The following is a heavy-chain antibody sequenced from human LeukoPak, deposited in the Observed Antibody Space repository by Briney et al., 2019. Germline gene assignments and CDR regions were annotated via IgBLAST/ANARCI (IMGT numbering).Heavy chain of an antibody. CDR3: ARDLYRDCSSTSCHDFDY. D-gene: IGHD2-2*01. Sequence: GGSLRLSCAASGFTFSSYAMHWVRQAPGKGLEWVAVISYDGSNKYYADSVKGRFTISRDNSKNSLYLQMNSLRAEDTAVYYCARDLYRDCSSTSCHDFDYWGQGTLVTVSS. V-gene: IGHV3-30-3*01. CDR1: GFTFSSYA. CDR2: ISYDGSNK. J-gene: IGHJ4*02.